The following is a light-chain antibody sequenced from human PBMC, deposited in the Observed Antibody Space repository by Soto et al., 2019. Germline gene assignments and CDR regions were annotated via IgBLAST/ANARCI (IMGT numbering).Light chain of an antibody. CDR2: KAS. CDR3: QHYNSYSEA. V-gene: IGKV1-5*03. CDR1: QTISSW. J-gene: IGKJ1*01. Sequence: DIQMTQSPSTLSGSVGYRFTITCGASQTISSWLAWYQQKPGKAPKLLIYKASTLKSGVPSRFRGSGSGTEFTLTISSLRPDDFETYYCQHYNSYSEAFGQGTKVDIK.